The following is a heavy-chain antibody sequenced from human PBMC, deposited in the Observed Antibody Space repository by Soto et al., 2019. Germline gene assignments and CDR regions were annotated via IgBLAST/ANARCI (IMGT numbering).Heavy chain of an antibody. J-gene: IGHJ6*02. CDR2: ISGSGGST. CDR1: GFTFSSYA. Sequence: GGSLRLSCAASGFTFSSYAMSWVRQAPGKGLEWVSAISGSGGSTYYADSVKGRFTISRDNSKNTLYLQMNGLRAEDTAVYYCAKDXAGDYALKYYYYYGMDVWGQGTTVTVSS. CDR3: AKDXAGDYALKYYYYYGMDV. V-gene: IGHV3-23*01. D-gene: IGHD4-17*01.